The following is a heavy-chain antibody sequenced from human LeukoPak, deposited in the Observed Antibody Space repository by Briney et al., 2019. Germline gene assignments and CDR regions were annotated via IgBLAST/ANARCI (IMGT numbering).Heavy chain of an antibody. CDR1: GGSVNSETYC. Sequence: SETLSLTCTVSGGSVNSETYCWTWLRQPPGKGLEWIGFVCYTGSNNYYPSLTSRVTISVDTSKNHFSLKLNSVTAADTAVYYCARAYLSVSYPDYWGQGILVTVSS. V-gene: IGHV4-61*03. CDR3: ARAYLSVSYPDY. CDR2: VCYTGSN. J-gene: IGHJ4*02. D-gene: IGHD3-10*01.